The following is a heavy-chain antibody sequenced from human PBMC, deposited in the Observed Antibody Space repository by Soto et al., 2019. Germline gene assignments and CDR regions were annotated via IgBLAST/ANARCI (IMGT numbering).Heavy chain of an antibody. CDR2: IYYSGST. CDR3: ARESARRRKNYYGSGSYYSGSTNYYYYYMDV. J-gene: IGHJ6*03. V-gene: IGHV4-59*01. CDR1: GGSISSYY. D-gene: IGHD3-10*01. Sequence: SETLSLTCTVSGGSISSYYWSWIRQPPGKGLEWIGYIYYSGSTNYNPSLKSRVTISVDTSKNQFSLKLSSVTAADTAVYYCARESARRRKNYYGSGSYYSGSTNYYYYYMDVWGKGTTVTVSS.